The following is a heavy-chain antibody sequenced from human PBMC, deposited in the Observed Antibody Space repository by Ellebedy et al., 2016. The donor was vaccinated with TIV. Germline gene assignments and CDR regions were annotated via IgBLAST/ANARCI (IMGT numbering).Heavy chain of an antibody. V-gene: IGHV5-51*01. D-gene: IGHD2-21*02. CDR3: ARVGVVVTAIQYYYYGMDV. CDR2: IYPGDSDT. Sequence: GESLKISXKGSGSSFTSYWIGWVRQMPGKGLEWMGIIYPGDSDTRYSPSFQGQVTISADKSISTAYLQWSSLKASDTAMYYCARVGVVVTAIQYYYYGMDVWGQGTTVTVSS. J-gene: IGHJ6*02. CDR1: GSSFTSYW.